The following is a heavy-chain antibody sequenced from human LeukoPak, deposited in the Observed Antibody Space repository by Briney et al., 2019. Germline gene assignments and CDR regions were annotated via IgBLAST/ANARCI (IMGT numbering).Heavy chain of an antibody. J-gene: IGHJ4*02. CDR3: ARDIAAAGLFFDS. V-gene: IGHV3-7*01. CDR2: IKYDGSEI. D-gene: IGHD6-13*01. CDR1: GFTLSSYW. Sequence: GGSLRLSCAASGFTLSSYWMSWVRQAPGKGLEWVANIKYDGSEIHYVDSVKGRLTISRGMAKNSVNLQMNGLRAEDTAVYYCARDIAAAGLFFDSWGQGTLVTVSS.